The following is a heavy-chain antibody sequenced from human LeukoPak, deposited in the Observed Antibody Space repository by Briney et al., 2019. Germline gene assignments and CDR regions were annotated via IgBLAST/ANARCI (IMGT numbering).Heavy chain of an antibody. CDR2: INSDGSST. D-gene: IGHD5-12*01. CDR3: ARDVGYSGYDSCLDY. J-gene: IGHJ4*02. Sequence: GGSLRLSCAASGFTFSSYWMHWVRQAPGKGLVWVSRINSDGSSTSYADSVKGRFTISRDNAKNTLYLQMNSLRAEDTAVYYCARDVGYSGYDSCLDYWGQGTLVTVSS. V-gene: IGHV3-74*01. CDR1: GFTFSSYW.